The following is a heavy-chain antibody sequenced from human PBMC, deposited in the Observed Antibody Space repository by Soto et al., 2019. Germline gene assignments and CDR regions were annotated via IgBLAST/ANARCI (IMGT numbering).Heavy chain of an antibody. J-gene: IGHJ4*02. V-gene: IGHV3-30*18. CDR3: AKDSSGSYYTQFDY. Sequence: QPGGSLRLSCAASGFTFSSYGMHWVRQAPGKGLEWVAVISYDGSNKYYAGSVKGRFTISRDNSKNTLYLQMNSLRAEDTAVYYCAKDSSGSYYTQFDYWGQGTLVTVSS. D-gene: IGHD1-26*01. CDR1: GFTFSSYG. CDR2: ISYDGSNK.